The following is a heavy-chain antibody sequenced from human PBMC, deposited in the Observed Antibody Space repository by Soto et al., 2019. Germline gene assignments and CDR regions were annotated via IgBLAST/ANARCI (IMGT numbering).Heavy chain of an antibody. J-gene: IGHJ5*02. CDR3: ATLPPRIEVTVLPIPT. V-gene: IGHV4-59*12. D-gene: IGHD2-15*01. Sequence: SETLSLTCTVSGGSISSYYLSWIRQPPGKGLEWIGYIYYSGSTNYNPSLKSRVTISVDKSNNQFSLTLKYVTAADTAVYYCATLPPRIEVTVLPIPTWGQGTLVTVSS. CDR2: IYYSGST. CDR1: GGSISSYY.